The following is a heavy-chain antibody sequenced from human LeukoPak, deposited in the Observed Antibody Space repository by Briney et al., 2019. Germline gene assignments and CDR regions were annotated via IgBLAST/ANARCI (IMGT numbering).Heavy chain of an antibody. J-gene: IGHJ6*02. V-gene: IGHV3-23*01. CDR1: GFTFSSYP. CDR3: ARCSDGSGSYCHGMDV. D-gene: IGHD3-10*01. CDR2: ISNGGGSA. Sequence: GGSLRLSCAASGFTFSSYPMSWVRQAPGKGLQWVSAISNGGGSAYYADSVRGRFTISRDNSKNTLYLQMNSLRAEDTAVYYCARCSDGSGSYCHGMDVWGQGTTVTVSS.